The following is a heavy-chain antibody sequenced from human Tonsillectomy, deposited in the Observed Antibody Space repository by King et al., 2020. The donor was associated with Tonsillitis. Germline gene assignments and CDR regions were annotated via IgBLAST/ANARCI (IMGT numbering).Heavy chain of an antibody. CDR3: AIDGDHFDY. V-gene: IGHV3-53*02. CDR1: GFTVSSNY. J-gene: IGHJ4*02. Sequence: VQLVETGGGLIQTGGSLRLSCAASGFTVSSNYMSWVRQAPGKGLQWVSTLYIDDNTYYDDSVKGRFTNSRDNSKTTLYLQMNSLRAEETAVYYCAIDGDHFDYWGQGTLVTVSS. D-gene: IGHD4-17*01. CDR2: LYIDDNT.